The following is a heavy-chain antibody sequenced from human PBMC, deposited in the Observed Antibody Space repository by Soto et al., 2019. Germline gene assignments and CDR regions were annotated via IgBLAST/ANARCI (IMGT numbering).Heavy chain of an antibody. CDR3: ARDSCSGGSCYPNNWFDP. CDR2: ISSSSSYI. J-gene: IGHJ5*02. Sequence: EVQLVESGGGLVKPGGSLRLSCAASGFTFSSYSMNWVRQAPGKGLEWVSSISSSSSYIYYADSVKGRFTISRDNAKNSVYLQMNRLRAEDTAVYYCARDSCSGGSCYPNNWFDPWGQGTLVTVSS. CDR1: GFTFSSYS. V-gene: IGHV3-21*01. D-gene: IGHD2-15*01.